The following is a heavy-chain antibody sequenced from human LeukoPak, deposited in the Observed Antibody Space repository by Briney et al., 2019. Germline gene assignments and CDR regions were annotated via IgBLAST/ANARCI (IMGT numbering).Heavy chain of an antibody. V-gene: IGHV3-21*01. D-gene: IGHD3-22*01. CDR1: GFTFNNYS. Sequence: PGGSLRLSCGASGFTFNNYSMNWIRQAPGKGLEWVSSISRSTSYIYYADSVRGRFTISRDNAKNSLYLQMNSLRADDTAVYYCTTSPGSGYDYWGQGTLVTVSS. J-gene: IGHJ4*02. CDR3: TTSPGSGYDY. CDR2: ISRSTSYI.